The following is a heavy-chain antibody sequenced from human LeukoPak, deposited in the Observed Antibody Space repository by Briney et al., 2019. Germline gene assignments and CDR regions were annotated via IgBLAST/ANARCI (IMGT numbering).Heavy chain of an antibody. Sequence: GASVKVSCKASGYTFTGYYMHWVRQAPGQGLEWMGWINPNSGGTNYAQKFQGRVTMTRDTSISTAYMELSRLRSDDTAVYYCARVSPAAAGTGADYWGQGTLVTVSS. CDR1: GYTFTGYY. CDR3: ARVSPAAAGTGADY. CDR2: INPNSGGT. D-gene: IGHD6-13*01. J-gene: IGHJ4*02. V-gene: IGHV1-2*02.